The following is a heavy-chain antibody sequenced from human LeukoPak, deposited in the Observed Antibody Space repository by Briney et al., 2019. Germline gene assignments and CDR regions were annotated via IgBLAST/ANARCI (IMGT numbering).Heavy chain of an antibody. Sequence: GTSLRLSCVASGFTFSRYAIHWVRQAPGKGLEWVAVISDDGTFTLYGDSVRGRFTVSRDSSKNTLYLQMNSLRPEDTAVYYCARDPYRDAPDYFDYWGQGTLVTVSS. CDR2: ISDDGTFT. CDR3: ARDPYRDAPDYFDY. CDR1: GFTFSRYA. J-gene: IGHJ4*02. V-gene: IGHV3-30-3*01. D-gene: IGHD1-14*01.